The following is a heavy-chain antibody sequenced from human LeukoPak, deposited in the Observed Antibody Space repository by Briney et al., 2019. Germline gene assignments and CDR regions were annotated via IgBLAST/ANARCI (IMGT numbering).Heavy chain of an antibody. Sequence: GGSLRLSCAASGFGFGNYWMHWVRQAPGKGLVWVSRINSVGSSTDYADSVKGRFTISRDNAKNTLHLDMNSLRVEDTGVYYCARGVAGQLDYWGQGALVTISS. CDR2: INSVGSST. CDR1: GFGFGNYW. D-gene: IGHD6-19*01. CDR3: ARGVAGQLDY. J-gene: IGHJ4*02. V-gene: IGHV3-74*01.